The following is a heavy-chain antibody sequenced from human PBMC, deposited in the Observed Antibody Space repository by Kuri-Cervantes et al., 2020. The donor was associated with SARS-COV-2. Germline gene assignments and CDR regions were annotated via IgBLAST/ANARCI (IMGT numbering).Heavy chain of an antibody. V-gene: IGHV4-59*01. CDR2: IYCSGGT. Sequence: SETLSLTCTVSGGSISSYYWSWIRQPPGKGLEWIGYIYCSGGTNYNPSLKSRVTISVDTSKNQFSLKLSSATAADTAVYYCARADVRVMFPMVRGVIGAFDIWGQGTMVTVSS. J-gene: IGHJ3*02. D-gene: IGHD3-10*01. CDR1: GGSISSYY. CDR3: ARADVRVMFPMVRGVIGAFDI.